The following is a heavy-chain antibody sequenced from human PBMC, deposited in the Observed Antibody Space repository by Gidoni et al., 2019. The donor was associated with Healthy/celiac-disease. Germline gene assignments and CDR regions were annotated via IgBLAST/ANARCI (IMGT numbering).Heavy chain of an antibody. J-gene: IGHJ6*02. V-gene: IGHV3-74*01. CDR2: INSDGSST. CDR3: ARDLGVGYGMDV. Sequence: ELQLVESGGGLVQPGGSLSLSCAASGFTFSSYCMHWVRQAPGKGLVWVSRINSDGSSTSYEDSVKGRFTISRDNAKNTLYLQMNRLRAEDTAVYYCARDLGVGYGMDVWGQGTTVTVSS. D-gene: IGHD3-10*01. CDR1: GFTFSSYC.